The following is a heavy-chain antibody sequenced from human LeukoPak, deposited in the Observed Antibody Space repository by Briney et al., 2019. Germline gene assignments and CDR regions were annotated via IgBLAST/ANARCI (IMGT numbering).Heavy chain of an antibody. D-gene: IGHD3-22*01. CDR2: ISYDGSNK. CDR3: ARDHGLATYSMIVVVTNTGGFDY. V-gene: IGHV3-30*04. J-gene: IGHJ4*02. Sequence: PGRSLRLSCAASGFTFSSYAMHWVRQAPGRGLEWVAVISYDGSNKYYADSVKGRFTISRDNSKNTLYLQMNSLRAEDTAVYYCARDHGLATYSMIVVVTNTGGFDYWGQGTLVTVSS. CDR1: GFTFSSYA.